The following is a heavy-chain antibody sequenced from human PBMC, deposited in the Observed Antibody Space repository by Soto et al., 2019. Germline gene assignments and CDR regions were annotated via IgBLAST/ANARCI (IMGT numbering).Heavy chain of an antibody. CDR2: IYYSGST. J-gene: IGHJ5*02. V-gene: IGHV4-31*03. CDR3: ARDHPPRSIRSSTSWHISYNWFDP. Sequence: SETLSLTCTVSGGSISSGGYYWSWIRQHPGKGLEWIGYIYYSGSTYYNPSLKSRVTISVDTSKNQFSLKLSSVTAADTAVYYCARDHPPRSIRSSTSWHISYNWFDPWGQGTLVTVSS. D-gene: IGHD2-2*01. CDR1: GGSISSGGYY.